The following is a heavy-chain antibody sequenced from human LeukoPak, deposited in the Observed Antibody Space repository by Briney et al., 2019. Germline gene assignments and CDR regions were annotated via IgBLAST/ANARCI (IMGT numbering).Heavy chain of an antibody. CDR2: ICYSGST. CDR3: ARDARIVGATTVDY. V-gene: IGHV4-39*07. CDR1: GGSITSSPYC. D-gene: IGHD1-26*01. Sequence: SETLSLTCTVSGGSITSSPYCWGWIRQPPGKGLEWIGNICYSGSTYYSPSLKSRVTISLGTSKNQFYLNLFSLTAADTAVYYCARDARIVGATTVDYWGQGTLVIVSS. J-gene: IGHJ4*02.